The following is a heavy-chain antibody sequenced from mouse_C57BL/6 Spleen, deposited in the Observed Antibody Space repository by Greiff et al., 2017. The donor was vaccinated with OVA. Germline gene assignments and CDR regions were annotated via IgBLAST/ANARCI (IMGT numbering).Heavy chain of an antibody. J-gene: IGHJ2*01. CDR2: ISSGSSTI. Sequence: EVQGVESGGGLVKPGGSLKLSCAASGFTFSDYGMHWVRQAPEKGLEWVAYISSGSSTIYYADTVKGRFTISRDNAKNTLFLQMTSLRSEDTAMYYCARGDYYGKKDDYFDYWGQGTTLTVSS. CDR1: GFTFSDYG. D-gene: IGHD1-1*01. CDR3: ARGDYYGKKDDYFDY. V-gene: IGHV5-17*01.